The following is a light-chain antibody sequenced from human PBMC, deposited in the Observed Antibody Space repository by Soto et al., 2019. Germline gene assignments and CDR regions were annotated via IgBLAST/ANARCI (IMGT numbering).Light chain of an antibody. CDR3: HQRTNWPPET. CDR1: QSVSSN. Sequence: EIVMTQSPASLSVSPGERATLSCRASQSVSSNLAWYQQKPGQAPRLLIYGATTRATGIPARFSGSGSGTEFTLTISSLQSEDFAIYYCHQRTNWPPETFGQGTRLEIK. J-gene: IGKJ5*01. V-gene: IGKV3-15*01. CDR2: GAT.